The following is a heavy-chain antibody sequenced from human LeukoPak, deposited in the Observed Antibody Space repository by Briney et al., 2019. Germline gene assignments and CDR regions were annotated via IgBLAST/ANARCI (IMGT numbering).Heavy chain of an antibody. CDR3: AKEPTPTMVRRGYWYFDL. D-gene: IGHD3-10*01. CDR2: ISYDGSNK. V-gene: IGHV3-30*04. J-gene: IGHJ2*01. Sequence: TGGSLRLSCAASGFTFSTYAMHWVRQAPGKGLEWVAVISYDGSNKYYADSVKGRFTISRDNSKNTLYLQMNSLRTEDTAVYYCAKEPTPTMVRRGYWYFDLWAVAPWSLSPQ. CDR1: GFTFSTYA.